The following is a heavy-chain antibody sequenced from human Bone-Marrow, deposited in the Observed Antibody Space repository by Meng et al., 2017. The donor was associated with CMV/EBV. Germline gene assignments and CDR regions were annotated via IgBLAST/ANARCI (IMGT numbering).Heavy chain of an antibody. Sequence: ESLKISCAASGFTFSSYSMNWVRQAPGKGLEWIGEINHSGSTNYNPSLKSRVTISVDTSKNQFSLKLSSVTAADTAVYYCAKLRLGYWGQGTLVTVPS. CDR2: INHSGST. D-gene: IGHD3-16*01. CDR3: AKLRLGY. CDR1: GFTFSSYS. V-gene: IGHV4-34*08. J-gene: IGHJ4*02.